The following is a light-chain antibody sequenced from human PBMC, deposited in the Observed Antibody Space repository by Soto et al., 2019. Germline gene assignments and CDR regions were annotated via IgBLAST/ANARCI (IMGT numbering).Light chain of an antibody. Sequence: EIVMTQSPVTLSVSPGERATLSCTASQSVNNNVAWYQQKPGHTPRLLIYSASIGATGTPARFSGSGSGTDFTLTISSLEPEDFAIYYCQQYNNWPPITFGQGTRLEI. V-gene: IGKV3-15*01. J-gene: IGKJ5*01. CDR1: QSVNNN. CDR2: SAS. CDR3: QQYNNWPPIT.